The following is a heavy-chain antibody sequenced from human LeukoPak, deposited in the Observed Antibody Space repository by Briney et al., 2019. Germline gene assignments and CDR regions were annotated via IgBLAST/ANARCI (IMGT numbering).Heavy chain of an antibody. V-gene: IGHV3-23*01. J-gene: IGHJ4*02. CDR1: GFTFSSYA. Sequence: PGGSLRLSCAASGFTFSSYAMSWVRQAPGKGLEWVSAISGSGGSTYYADSVKGRFTISRDNSKNTLYLQMNSLRAEDTAVYYCAKGLEGVGWYSSVGGYWGQETLVTVSS. D-gene: IGHD6-19*01. CDR2: ISGSGGST. CDR3: AKGLEGVGWYSSVGGY.